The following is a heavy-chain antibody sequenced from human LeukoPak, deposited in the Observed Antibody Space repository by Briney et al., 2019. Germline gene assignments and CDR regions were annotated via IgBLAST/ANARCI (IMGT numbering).Heavy chain of an antibody. D-gene: IGHD5-24*01. CDR1: GFTFSSYN. J-gene: IGHJ2*01. Sequence: GGSLRLSCAASGFTFSSYNMNWVRQAPGKGLEWVSSISSSSTYIYYADSVKGRFTISRDNAKTSLYLQMNSLRAEDTAVYYCAREERDGYNYYWYFDLWGRGTLVTVSS. CDR2: ISSSSTYI. CDR3: AREERDGYNYYWYFDL. V-gene: IGHV3-21*01.